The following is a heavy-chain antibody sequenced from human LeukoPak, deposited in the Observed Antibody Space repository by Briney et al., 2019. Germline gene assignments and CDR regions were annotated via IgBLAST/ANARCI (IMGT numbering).Heavy chain of an antibody. CDR3: ARELVDIVATSYFDI. CDR2: INPNSGGT. V-gene: IGHV1-2*02. CDR1: GYTFTGYY. Sequence: GASVKVSCKASGYTFTGYYMHWVRQAPGQGLEWMGWINPNSGGTNYAQKFQGRVTTTRDTSISTAYMELSRLRSDDTAVYYCARELVDIVATSYFDIWGQGTMVTVSS. J-gene: IGHJ3*02. D-gene: IGHD5-12*01.